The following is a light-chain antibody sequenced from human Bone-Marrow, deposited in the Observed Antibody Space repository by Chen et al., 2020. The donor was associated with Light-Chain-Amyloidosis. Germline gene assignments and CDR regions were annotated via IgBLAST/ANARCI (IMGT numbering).Light chain of an antibody. CDR1: SSDVGGDNH. Sequence: QPALLLPTSVSASPGQSYTISCTGTSSDVGGDNHVSWYQQHPDKAPKLMIYEVTNRPSWVPDRFSGSKSDNTASLTISGLQTEDEADYFCSSYTITNTLVFGSGTRVTVL. V-gene: IGLV2-14*01. CDR3: SSYTITNTLV. CDR2: EVT. J-gene: IGLJ1*01.